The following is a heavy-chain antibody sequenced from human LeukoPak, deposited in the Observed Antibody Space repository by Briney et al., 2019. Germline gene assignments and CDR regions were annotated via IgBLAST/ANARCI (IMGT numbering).Heavy chain of an antibody. D-gene: IGHD4-17*01. CDR1: GGSFSGYY. CDR2: INHSGST. V-gene: IGHV4-34*01. J-gene: IGHJ4*02. Sequence: PSETLSLTCAVYGGSFSGYYWSWIRQPPGKGLEWIGEINHSGSTNYNPSLKSRVTISVDTSKNQFSLKLSSVTTADTAVYYCARFRRGDYYFDYRGQGTLVTVSS. CDR3: ARFRRGDYYFDY.